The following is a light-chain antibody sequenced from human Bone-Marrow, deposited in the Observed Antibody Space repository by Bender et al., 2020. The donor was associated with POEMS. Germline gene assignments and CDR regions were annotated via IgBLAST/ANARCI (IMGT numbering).Light chain of an antibody. CDR3: GSFTSVSTMV. CDR1: SIDVGGYNY. J-gene: IGLJ3*02. Sequence: SALTQPASVSGSPGQSVAISCTGSSIDVGGYNYVSWYQQHSGKAPKLVIYEVSQRPSGVPDRFSGSKSGNTASLTISGLQAEDEAVYYCGSFTSVSTMVFGTGTTLTVL. CDR2: EVS. V-gene: IGLV2-14*01.